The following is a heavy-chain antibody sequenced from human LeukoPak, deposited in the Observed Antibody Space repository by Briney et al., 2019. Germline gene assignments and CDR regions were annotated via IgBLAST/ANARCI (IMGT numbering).Heavy chain of an antibody. Sequence: PGGSLRLSCAASGFTFSSYWINWVRQAPGKGPEWVANIKPDGSEKRYVESVKGRFTISRDNAKNSLYLQMNSLRDDDTAVYYCARGASVNVFDTWGQGTMVTVSS. CDR3: ARGASVNVFDT. CDR2: IKPDGSEK. D-gene: IGHD4-17*01. CDR1: GFTFSSYW. J-gene: IGHJ3*02. V-gene: IGHV3-7*01.